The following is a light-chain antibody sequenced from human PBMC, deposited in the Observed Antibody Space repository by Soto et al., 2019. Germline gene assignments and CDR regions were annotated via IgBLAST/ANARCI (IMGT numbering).Light chain of an antibody. CDR2: KAS. J-gene: IGKJ4*01. CDR1: QSISSW. Sequence: DIQMTRSPSTLSASVGDRVTITCRASQSISSWLAWYQQKPGKAPKLLIYKASSLESGVPSRFSGSGSGTEFTLTISSLQPDDFATYYCQQYNSYPTFGGGTKVDIK. CDR3: QQYNSYPT. V-gene: IGKV1-5*03.